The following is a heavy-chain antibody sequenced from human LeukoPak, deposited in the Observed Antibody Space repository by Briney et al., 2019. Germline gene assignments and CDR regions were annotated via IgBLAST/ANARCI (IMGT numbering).Heavy chain of an antibody. D-gene: IGHD6-19*01. CDR1: GGSISTYY. V-gene: IGHV4-59*08. Sequence: PSETLSLTCTVSGGSISTYYWSWIRQSPGKGLEWIGNIDYSGSTNYNPSLKSRVTISVDTSKNQFSLKLSSVTAADTAVYYCAREAVAGASFDLWGRGTLVTVSS. CDR3: AREAVAGASFDL. CDR2: IDYSGST. J-gene: IGHJ2*01.